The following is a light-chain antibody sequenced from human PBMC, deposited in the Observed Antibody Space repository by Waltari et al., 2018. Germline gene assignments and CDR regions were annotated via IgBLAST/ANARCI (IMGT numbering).Light chain of an antibody. Sequence: QSALTQPASVSGSPGQSITISCYGTSSDIGFYNYVSWYQQHPGKAPKLMIYDVSQRPSGVSDRLSGSKSGNTASLTISGLQAEDEADYYCNSYTGSSSWVFGGGTKVTVL. V-gene: IGLV2-14*01. J-gene: IGLJ3*02. CDR3: NSYTGSSSWV. CDR1: SSDIGFYNY. CDR2: DVS.